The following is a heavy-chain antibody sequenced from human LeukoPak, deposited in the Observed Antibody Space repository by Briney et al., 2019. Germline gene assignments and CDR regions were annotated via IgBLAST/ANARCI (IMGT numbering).Heavy chain of an antibody. V-gene: IGHV4-34*01. CDR3: ARDIAAASQGYFDY. D-gene: IGHD6-13*01. CDR1: GGSFSGYY. J-gene: IGHJ4*02. Sequence: SETLSLTCAVYGGSFSGYYWSWIRQPPGKGLEWIGEINHSGSTNYNPSLKSRVTISVDTSKNQFSLKLGSVTAADTAVYYCARDIAAASQGYFDYWGQGTLVTVSS. CDR2: INHSGST.